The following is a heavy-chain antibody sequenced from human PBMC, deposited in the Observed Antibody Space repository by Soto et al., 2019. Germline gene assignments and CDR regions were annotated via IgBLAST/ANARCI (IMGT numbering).Heavy chain of an antibody. CDR1: GFSFSYFA. CDR3: AKDRGGSGWSTLDH. CDR2: ISGSGGNT. V-gene: IGHV3-23*01. D-gene: IGHD6-19*01. Sequence: EVQLLESGGSLVHPGGSLRLSCAASGFSFSYFAMSWVRQAPGKGLEWVAAISGSGGNTYYADSVKGRFTISRHNSKNTLFLQLNSLRDEDTAVYYCAKDRGGSGWSTLDHWGQGTLVTVSS. J-gene: IGHJ4*02.